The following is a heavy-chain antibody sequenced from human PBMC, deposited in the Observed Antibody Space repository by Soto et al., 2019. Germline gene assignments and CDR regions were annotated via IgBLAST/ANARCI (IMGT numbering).Heavy chain of an antibody. D-gene: IGHD2-15*01. CDR2: IWYDGSNK. CDR1: GFTFSSYG. Sequence: GGSLRLSCAASGFTFSSYGMHWVRQAPGKGLEWVAVIWYDGSNKYYADSVKGRFTISRDNSKNTLYLQMNSLRAEDTAVYYCARDAWGYCSGGSCYPRWFDPWGQGTLVTVSS. J-gene: IGHJ5*02. V-gene: IGHV3-33*01. CDR3: ARDAWGYCSGGSCYPRWFDP.